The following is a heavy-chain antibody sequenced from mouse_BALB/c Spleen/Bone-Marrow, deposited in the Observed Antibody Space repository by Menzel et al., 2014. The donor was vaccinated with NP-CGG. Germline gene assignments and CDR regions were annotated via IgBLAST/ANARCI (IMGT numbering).Heavy chain of an antibody. V-gene: IGHV1S34*01. CDR2: ISCYNGAT. J-gene: IGHJ4*01. D-gene: IGHD2-4*01. CDR1: GYSFTGYY. CDR3: ARGGTMISTDAMDY. Sequence: LVKTGASVKISCKASGYSFTGYYMHGVKQSHGKSLEWIGYISCYNGATRYNQKFKGKATFTVDTSSSTAHMQFNSLTSEDSAVYFCARGGTMISTDAMDYWGQGTSVTVSS.